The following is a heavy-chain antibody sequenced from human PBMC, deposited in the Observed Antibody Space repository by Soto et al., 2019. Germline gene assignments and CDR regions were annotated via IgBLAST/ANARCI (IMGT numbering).Heavy chain of an antibody. Sequence: WVSLRRSWSASGCGFTNYCMYWSRQAPGKGLQWVAVISFDGGNKYYADSVKGRFTISRDNSKNTLYLQMNSLRAEDTAVYYCAKGRPPYGNFAPRFDSWGQGTLVTVSS. J-gene: IGHJ4*02. CDR1: GCGFTNYC. D-gene: IGHD4-17*01. CDR2: ISFDGGNK. CDR3: AKGRPPYGNFAPRFDS. V-gene: IGHV3-30*18.